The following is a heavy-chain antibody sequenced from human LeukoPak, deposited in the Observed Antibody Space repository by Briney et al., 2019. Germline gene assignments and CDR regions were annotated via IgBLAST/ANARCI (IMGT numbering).Heavy chain of an antibody. J-gene: IGHJ4*02. CDR2: IYYSGST. V-gene: IGHV4-39*07. CDR3: ARVYYDFWSGYSNYFDY. D-gene: IGHD3-3*01. Sequence: KTSETLSLTCTVSGGSISSSSYYWGWIRQPPGKGLEWIGSIYYSGSTYYNPSLKSRVTISVDTSKNQFSLKLSSVTAADTAVYYCARVYYDFWSGYSNYFDYWGQGTLVTVSS. CDR1: GGSISSSSYY.